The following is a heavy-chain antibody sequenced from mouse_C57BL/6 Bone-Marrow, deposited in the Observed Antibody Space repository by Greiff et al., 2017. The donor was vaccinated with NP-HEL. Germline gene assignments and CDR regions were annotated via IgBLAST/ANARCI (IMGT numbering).Heavy chain of an antibody. J-gene: IGHJ2*01. V-gene: IGHV1-72*01. CDR2: IDPYSGGT. CDR3: ARNIYYDYDTGFDY. Sequence: QVQLKQPGAELVKPGASVKLSCKASGYTFTSYWMHWVKQRPGRGLEWIGRIDPYSGGTKYNEKFKSKATLTVDKPSSTAYMQLSSLTSEDSAVYYCARNIYYDYDTGFDYWGQGTTLTVSS. CDR1: GYTFTSYW. D-gene: IGHD2-4*01.